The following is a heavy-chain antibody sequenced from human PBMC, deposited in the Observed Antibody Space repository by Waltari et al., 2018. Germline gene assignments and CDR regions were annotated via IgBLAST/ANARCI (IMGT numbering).Heavy chain of an antibody. D-gene: IGHD2-2*01. J-gene: IGHJ4*02. V-gene: IGHV4-59*01. CDR1: GGSISSYY. CDR2: IYYSGSN. CDR3: ARVGCSSTSCYNFDY. Sequence: QVQLQESGPGLVKPSETLSLTCTVSGGSISSYYWSWIRQPPGKGLEWIGYIYYSGSNNYNPSLKSRFSISVDTSKNQFSLKLSSVTAADTAVYYCARVGCSSTSCYNFDYWGQGTLVTVSS.